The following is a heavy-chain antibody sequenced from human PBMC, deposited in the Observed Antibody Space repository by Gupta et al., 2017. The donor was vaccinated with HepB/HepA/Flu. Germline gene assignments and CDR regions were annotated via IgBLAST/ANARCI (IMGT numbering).Heavy chain of an antibody. CDR3: AKDTTKGIVGASRGFDP. CDR1: GFTFDDYA. V-gene: IGHV3-9*01. Sequence: EVQLVESGGGLVQPGRSLRLSCAASGFTFDDYAMHWVRQAPGKGLEWVSGISWNSGSIGYADSVKGRFTISRDNAKNSLYLQMNSLRAEDTALYYCAKDTTKGIVGASRGFDPWGQGTLVTVSS. J-gene: IGHJ5*02. CDR2: ISWNSGSI. D-gene: IGHD1-26*01.